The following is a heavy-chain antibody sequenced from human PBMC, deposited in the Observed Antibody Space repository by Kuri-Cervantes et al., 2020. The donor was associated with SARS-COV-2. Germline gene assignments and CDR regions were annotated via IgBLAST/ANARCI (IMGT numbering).Heavy chain of an antibody. V-gene: IGHV1-69*06. Sequence: SVKVSCKASGGTFSSYAISWVRQAPGQGLEWMGRIIPIFGTANYAQKFQGRVTITADKSTSTAYMELSSLRSEDTAVYYCARDLIGLAYCGGDCSWEYFDYWGQGTLVTVSS. D-gene: IGHD2-21*01. CDR3: ARDLIGLAYCGGDCSWEYFDY. CDR2: IIPIFGTA. CDR1: GGTFSSYA. J-gene: IGHJ4*02.